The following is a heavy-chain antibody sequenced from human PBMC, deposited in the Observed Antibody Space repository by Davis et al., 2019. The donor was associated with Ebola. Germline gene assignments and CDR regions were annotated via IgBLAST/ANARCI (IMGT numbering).Heavy chain of an antibody. J-gene: IGHJ6*03. D-gene: IGHD3-9*01. CDR3: ARGASRYFDWLFPSYYYYYYMDV. CDR1: GYTFTSYG. Sequence: ASVKVSCKASGYTFTSYGISWVRQAPGQGLEWMGWISAYNGNTNYAQKLQGRVTMTTDTSTSTAYMELRSLRSDDTAVYYCARGASRYFDWLFPSYYYYYYMDVWGKGTTVTVSS. V-gene: IGHV1-18*01. CDR2: ISAYNGNT.